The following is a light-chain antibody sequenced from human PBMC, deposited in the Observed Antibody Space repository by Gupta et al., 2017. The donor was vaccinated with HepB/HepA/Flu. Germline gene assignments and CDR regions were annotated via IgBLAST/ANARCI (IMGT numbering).Light chain of an antibody. CDR1: SIGSKS. V-gene: IGLV3-21*02. CDR3: QVWDFSSDHVI. J-gene: IGLJ2*01. CDR2: DDN. Sequence: YVLAQPPSVSVAPGETATMTCGGDSIGSKSVHWYQQKPGQAPGLLVYDDNNRPSGIPQRFSGSNSGNTATLTISRVEAGDEADYFCQVWDFSSDHVIFGGGTKLTVL.